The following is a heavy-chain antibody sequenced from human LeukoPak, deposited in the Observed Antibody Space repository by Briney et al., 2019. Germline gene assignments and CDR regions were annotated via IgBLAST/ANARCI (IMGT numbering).Heavy chain of an antibody. CDR1: GYTLTELS. D-gene: IGHD3-9*01. CDR3: ATGYLVTAGLMDV. V-gene: IGHV1-24*01. J-gene: IGHJ6*02. CDR2: FDPEDGKT. Sequence: ASVKVSCKVSGYTLTELSMFWVRQAPGKGLEWMGGFDPEDGKTVYAQKFQGRVTMTEDTSTDTAYMELSSLRSEDTAVYYCATGYLVTAGLMDVWGQGTTVTVSS.